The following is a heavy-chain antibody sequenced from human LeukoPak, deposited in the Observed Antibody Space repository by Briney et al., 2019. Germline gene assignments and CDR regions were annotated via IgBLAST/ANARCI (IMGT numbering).Heavy chain of an antibody. V-gene: IGHV1-46*01. CDR1: GYTFTSYY. J-gene: IGHJ6*04. CDR2: INPSGGST. Sequence: ASVKVSCKASGYTFTSYYMHWVRQTPGPGLGWMGLINPSGGSTSYAQKFQGRVTMTRDTSTSTVYMELSSLRSEDTAVYYCASTSPDIVVVPAAIGGYYYYGMDVWGKGTTVTVSS. D-gene: IGHD2-2*01. CDR3: ASTSPDIVVVPAAIGGYYYYGMDV.